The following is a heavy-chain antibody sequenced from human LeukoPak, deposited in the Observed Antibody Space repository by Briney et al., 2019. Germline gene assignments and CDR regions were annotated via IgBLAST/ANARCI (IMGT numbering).Heavy chain of an antibody. Sequence: PGGSLRLSCAASGFTFDDYAMHWVRQAPGKGLEWVSGISWNSGSIGYADSVKGRFTISRDNAKNTLYLQMNSLRAEDTAVYYCAREPAAFRHLDYWGQGTLVTVSS. CDR1: GFTFDDYA. V-gene: IGHV3-9*01. CDR3: AREPAAFRHLDY. CDR2: ISWNSGSI. J-gene: IGHJ4*02. D-gene: IGHD6-13*01.